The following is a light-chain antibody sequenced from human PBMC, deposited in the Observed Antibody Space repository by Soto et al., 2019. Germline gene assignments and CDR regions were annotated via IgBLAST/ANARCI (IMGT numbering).Light chain of an antibody. CDR2: EVS. CDR3: SSYAGANSVV. V-gene: IGLV2-8*01. Sequence: QSVLTQPPSASGSSGQSVTISCTGMSSDVGGYNYVSWYQQHPGKAPKLMIYEVSKRPSGVPDRFSGSKSGNTASLTVSGLQAEDEADYYCSSYAGANSVVFGGGTQLTVL. CDR1: SSDVGGYNY. J-gene: IGLJ2*01.